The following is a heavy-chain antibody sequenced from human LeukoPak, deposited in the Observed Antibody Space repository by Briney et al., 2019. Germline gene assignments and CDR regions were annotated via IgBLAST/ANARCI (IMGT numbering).Heavy chain of an antibody. V-gene: IGHV3-23*01. Sequence: GGSLRLSYAASGFTFYNHAMAWVRQAPGKGLEWVSSIINTGTATYYADSAKGRFTISRDNSRNTLVLQMNSLRAEDTALYYCAKDRAYLRRGFDSWGQGTLVTVSS. J-gene: IGHJ4*02. CDR3: AKDRAYLRRGFDS. CDR1: GFTFYNHA. CDR2: IINTGTAT. D-gene: IGHD3-10*02.